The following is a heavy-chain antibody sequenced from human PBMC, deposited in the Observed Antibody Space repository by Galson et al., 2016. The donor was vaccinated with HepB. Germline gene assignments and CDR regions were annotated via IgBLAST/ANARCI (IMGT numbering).Heavy chain of an antibody. CDR1: GFSLNTSKVC. D-gene: IGHD6-6*01. CDR3: ARTKKVEYNRSRRAVWFDA. Sequence: PALVKPTQTLTLTCSLSGFSLNTSKVCVSWTRQPPGKALEWLAVIDWDDDTFYTTSLRTRLTISKDTSKNQVVLTMTNMDPVDTATYYCARTKKVEYNRSRRAVWFDAWGQGTLVTVSS. J-gene: IGHJ5*02. CDR2: IDWDDDT. V-gene: IGHV2-70*01.